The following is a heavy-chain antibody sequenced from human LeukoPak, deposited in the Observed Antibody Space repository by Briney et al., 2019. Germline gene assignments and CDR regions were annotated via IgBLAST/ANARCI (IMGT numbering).Heavy chain of an antibody. CDR1: GYTFTSYG. CDR3: ARDRYYGSGSYYNHFDY. J-gene: IGHJ4*01. CDR2: ISVYNGNT. V-gene: IGHV1-18*01. D-gene: IGHD3-10*01. Sequence: ASVKVSFKASGYTFTSYGISWVRQAPGQGLEWMGWISVYNGNTNYAQKLQDRLTMTTDTSTSTAYMELRSLRSDDTAVYYCARDRYYGSGSYYNHFDYWGQGTLVTVSS.